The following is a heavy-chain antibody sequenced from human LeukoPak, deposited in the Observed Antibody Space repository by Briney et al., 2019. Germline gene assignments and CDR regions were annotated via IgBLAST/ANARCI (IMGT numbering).Heavy chain of an antibody. Sequence: GGSLRLSCAPSGFTFSSYDMHWVRQAPGKGLEWVAFIPFDGSYKYYADSVKGRFTISRDNSKNTLYLQMNSLRAEDTAVYYCAKDSLGGYCSSTSCPLQHWGQGTLVTVSS. V-gene: IGHV3-30*02. CDR2: IPFDGSYK. CDR1: GFTFSSYD. J-gene: IGHJ1*01. D-gene: IGHD2-2*01. CDR3: AKDSLGGYCSSTSCPLQH.